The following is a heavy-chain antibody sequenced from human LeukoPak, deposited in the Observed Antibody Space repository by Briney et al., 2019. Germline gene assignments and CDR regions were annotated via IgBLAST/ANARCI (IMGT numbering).Heavy chain of an antibody. Sequence: SETLSLTCTVSGGSISSYYWSWIRQPPGKGLEWIGYIYYSGSTNYNPSLKSRVTISVDTSKNQFSLKLSSVTAADTAVSYCARYYYGSGSFFDYWGQGTLVTVSS. CDR2: IYYSGST. J-gene: IGHJ4*02. CDR3: ARYYYGSGSFFDY. CDR1: GGSISSYY. D-gene: IGHD3-10*01. V-gene: IGHV4-59*01.